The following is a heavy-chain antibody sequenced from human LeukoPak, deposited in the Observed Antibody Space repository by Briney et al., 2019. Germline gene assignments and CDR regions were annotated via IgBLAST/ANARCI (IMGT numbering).Heavy chain of an antibody. J-gene: IGHJ3*02. D-gene: IGHD6-19*01. CDR1: GVSVSNYY. V-gene: IGHV4-59*08. CDR3: ARHWAAVAGNYAFDI. CDR2: FYYSGST. Sequence: PSETLSLTCTVSGVSVSNYYWSWIRQPPGKGLEWIGYFYYSGSTNYNPSLKSRVTVFVDTSKNQFSLKLSSVTAADTAVYYCARHWAAVAGNYAFDIWGQGTAVTVSS.